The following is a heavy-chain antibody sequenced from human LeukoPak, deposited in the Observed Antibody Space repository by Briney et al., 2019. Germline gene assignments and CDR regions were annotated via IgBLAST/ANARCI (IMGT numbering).Heavy chain of an antibody. Sequence: GSLRLSCAATGFTVSSNYMSWVRQAPGKGLEWVSVIYSGGSTYYADSVKGRFTISRDNSKNTLYLQMNSLRAEDTAVYYCAREYYGSGSYHPWGQGTLVTVSS. D-gene: IGHD3-10*01. CDR1: GFTVSSNY. CDR2: IYSGGST. J-gene: IGHJ5*02. V-gene: IGHV3-66*01. CDR3: AREYYGSGSYHP.